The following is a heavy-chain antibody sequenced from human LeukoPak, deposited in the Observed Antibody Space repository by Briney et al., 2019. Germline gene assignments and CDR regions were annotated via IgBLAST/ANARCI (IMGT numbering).Heavy chain of an antibody. J-gene: IGHJ4*02. V-gene: IGHV3-23*01. CDR3: AKDALLPSGVDYFDY. Sequence: PSETLSLTCAVSGGSISSRNWWSWVRPAPGKGLEWVSAISGSGDNTYYADSVRGRFTISRDNSKNTLYLQVNSLRAEDTAIYYCAKDALLPSGVDYFDYWGQGTLVTVSS. CDR1: GGSISSRN. D-gene: IGHD2-15*01. CDR2: ISGSGDNT.